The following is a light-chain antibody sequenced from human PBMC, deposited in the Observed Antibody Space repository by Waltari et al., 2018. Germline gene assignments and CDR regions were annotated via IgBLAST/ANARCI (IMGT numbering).Light chain of an antibody. J-gene: IGKJ4*01. V-gene: IGKV1-9*01. CDR1: QGISNS. CDR3: QQYNSDPLT. Sequence: DIQLTQSPSFLSASVGDRVTITCRASQGISNSLAWYQQKPGRAPKLLIYAASTLPGGVPSRFSGSGSGTEFTLTISNLQPDDFATYYCQQYNSDPLTFGRGTKVEIK. CDR2: AAS.